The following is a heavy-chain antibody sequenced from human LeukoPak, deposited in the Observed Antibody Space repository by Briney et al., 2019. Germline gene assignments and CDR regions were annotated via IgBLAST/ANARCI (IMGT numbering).Heavy chain of an antibody. CDR2: ISSSSSYI. J-gene: IGHJ6*02. CDR1: GFTFSGYL. CDR3: ARDPGGIAAAGTGV. Sequence: GGSLRLSCAASGFTFSGYLMTWVRQAPGKGLEWVSSISSSSSYIYYADSVKGRFTISRDNAKNSLYLQMNSLRAEDTAVYYCARDPGGIAAAGTGVWGQGTTVTVSS. D-gene: IGHD6-13*01. V-gene: IGHV3-21*01.